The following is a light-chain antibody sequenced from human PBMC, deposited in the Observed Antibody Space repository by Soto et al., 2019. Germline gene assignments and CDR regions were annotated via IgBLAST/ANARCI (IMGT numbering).Light chain of an antibody. Sequence: EIVMTQSPATLSVSPGERVTLSCRASQSLSGNLAWYQQKPGLAPRLLINGASSRATGIPDRFSGSGSGTEFTITISSLQSEDFAVSYCQQYNNWPLFGGGTK. CDR2: GAS. J-gene: IGKJ4*01. CDR1: QSLSGN. V-gene: IGKV3D-15*01. CDR3: QQYNNWPL.